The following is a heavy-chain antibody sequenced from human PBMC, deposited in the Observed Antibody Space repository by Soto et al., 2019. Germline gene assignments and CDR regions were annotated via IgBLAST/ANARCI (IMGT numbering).Heavy chain of an antibody. V-gene: IGHV1-3*01. Sequence: ASVKVSCKASGYTFTSYAMHWVRQAPGQRLEWMGWINAGNGNTKYSQKFQGRVTITRDTSASTAYMELSSLRSDDTAVYYCARGGRHDSSGYYLPFSGMDVWGQGTTVTVSS. CDR1: GYTFTSYA. D-gene: IGHD3-22*01. CDR2: INAGNGNT. CDR3: ARGGRHDSSGYYLPFSGMDV. J-gene: IGHJ6*02.